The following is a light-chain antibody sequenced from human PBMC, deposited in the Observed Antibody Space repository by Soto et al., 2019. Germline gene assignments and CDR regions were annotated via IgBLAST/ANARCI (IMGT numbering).Light chain of an antibody. CDR2: GNS. J-gene: IGLJ1*01. CDR3: QSYDSRLRALYV. Sequence: QSALTQPPSVSGAPGQRVTISCTGSSSNIGAGYDVHWYQQLPGTAPKLLIYGNSNRPSGVPDRFSGSKSGTSASLAITGLQAEDEADYYCQSYDSRLRALYVFGTGNKVTVL. V-gene: IGLV1-40*01. CDR1: SSNIGAGYD.